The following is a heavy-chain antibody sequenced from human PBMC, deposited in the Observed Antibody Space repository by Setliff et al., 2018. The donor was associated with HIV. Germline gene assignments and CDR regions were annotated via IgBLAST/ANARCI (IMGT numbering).Heavy chain of an antibody. Sequence: SETLSLTCTVSGDSVSNVGYYWGWIRQSPGKGLEWIGSIYYSGSTSYNPSLKSRVTISVHTSKNQFSLRLTSVTAADTAVYYCASYGGGSENDAFRVWGQGTMVTVS. CDR3: ASYGGGSENDAFRV. CDR1: GDSVSNVGYY. D-gene: IGHD4-17*01. V-gene: IGHV4-39*01. CDR2: IYYSGST. J-gene: IGHJ3*01.